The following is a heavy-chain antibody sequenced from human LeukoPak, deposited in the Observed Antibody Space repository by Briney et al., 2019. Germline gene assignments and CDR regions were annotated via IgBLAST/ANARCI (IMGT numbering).Heavy chain of an antibody. D-gene: IGHD3/OR15-3a*01. J-gene: IGHJ4*02. CDR1: GGSLSGNH. V-gene: IGHV4-34*01. CDR2: INCSGST. Sequence: SETLSLTCAVYGGSLSGNHWSWIRQPPGKGLEWIGEINCSGSTKYNPSLKSRVTISVDTSKNQLSLRLTSMTAADTAVYYCARQTGSGLFILPGGQGTLVTVSS. CDR3: ARQTGSGLFILP.